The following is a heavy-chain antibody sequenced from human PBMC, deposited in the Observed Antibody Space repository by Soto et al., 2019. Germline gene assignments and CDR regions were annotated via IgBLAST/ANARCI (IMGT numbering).Heavy chain of an antibody. CDR2: TYYRSRWYT. D-gene: IGHD3-3*01. V-gene: IGHV6-1*01. CDR1: GDSVSSNSAA. CDR3: ARLIFDFRGPWEKNNHNWFDP. Sequence: SQTLSLTCAISGDSVSSNSAAWNWIRQSPSRGFEWLGRTYYRSRWYTEYASSVKSRITINPDTSKNQFSLQLNSVTPEDTAVYYCARLIFDFRGPWEKNNHNWFDPWGQGTLVTVS. J-gene: IGHJ5*02.